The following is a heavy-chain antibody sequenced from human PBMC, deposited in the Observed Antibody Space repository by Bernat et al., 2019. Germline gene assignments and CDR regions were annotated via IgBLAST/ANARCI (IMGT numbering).Heavy chain of an antibody. CDR1: GFTFSSYA. J-gene: IGHJ4*02. CDR2: ISGSGGST. CDR3: AKEGYYDFWSGYSHFDY. V-gene: IGHV3-23*04. D-gene: IGHD3-3*01. Sequence: EVQLVESGGGLVQPGGSLRLSCAASGFTFSSYAMSWVRQAPGKGLEWVSAISGSGGSTYYADSVKGRFTISRDNSKNTLYLQMNSLRAEDTAVYYCAKEGYYDFWSGYSHFDYWGQGTLVTVSS.